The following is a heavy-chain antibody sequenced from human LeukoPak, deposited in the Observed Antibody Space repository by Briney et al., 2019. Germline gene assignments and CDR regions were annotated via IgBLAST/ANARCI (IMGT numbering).Heavy chain of an antibody. CDR3: ASRTDYYDRSGYFPDY. V-gene: IGHV1-2*02. Sequence: GASVKVSCKASGYTFTDYYMHWVRQAPGQGLVWVGWINPHNGGTNYAQKFQGRVTMTRDTSISTAYLYLSSLESDDTAVYYCASRTDYYDRSGYFPDYWGQGTLVTVSS. J-gene: IGHJ4*02. CDR2: INPHNGGT. D-gene: IGHD3-22*01. CDR1: GYTFTDYY.